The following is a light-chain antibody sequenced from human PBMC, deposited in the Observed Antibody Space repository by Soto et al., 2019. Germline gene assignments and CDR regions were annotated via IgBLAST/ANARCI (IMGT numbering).Light chain of an antibody. CDR2: YDD. CDR3: AAWDDSLNGVV. V-gene: IGLV1-36*01. CDR1: RSNIGDNA. J-gene: IGLJ2*01. Sequence: QSVLTQPPSVSEAPRQRVTISCSGSRSNIGDNAVNWYQQLPGKAPKLLIYYDDLLPSGVSDRFSGSKSGTSASLAISGLQSEDEADYYCAAWDDSLNGVVFGGGTKLTV.